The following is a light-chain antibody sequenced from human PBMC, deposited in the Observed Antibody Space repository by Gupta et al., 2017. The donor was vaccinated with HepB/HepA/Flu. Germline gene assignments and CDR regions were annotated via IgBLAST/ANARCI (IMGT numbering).Light chain of an antibody. CDR3: QQTDSTPQYA. CDR2: ATS. Sequence: DIQMTQSPSSLSASVGDRVTITCRASQSISSYLNWYQQKPGKVPQLLIYATSSLQSGVPSRFSGSGSGTDFTLTISSLQPEDFAAYYCQQTDSTPQYAFGQGTQLEIK. J-gene: IGKJ2*01. CDR1: QSISSY. V-gene: IGKV1-39*01.